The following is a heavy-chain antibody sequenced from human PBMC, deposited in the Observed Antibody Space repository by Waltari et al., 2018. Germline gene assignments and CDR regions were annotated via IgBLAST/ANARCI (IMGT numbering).Heavy chain of an antibody. V-gene: IGHV4-4*07. D-gene: IGHD3-3*01. CDR1: GGSIRSYY. J-gene: IGHJ6*03. CDR3: ARERSGDHYYYYYMDV. CDR2: IYTSGST. Sequence: QVQLQESGPGLVKPSETLSLTCTVSGGSIRSYYWSWIRQPAGKGLEWSGRIYTSGSTNDTPSLKSRVTMSVDTSKNPFSLKLSSVTAADTAVYYCARERSGDHYYYYYMDVWGKGTTVTISS.